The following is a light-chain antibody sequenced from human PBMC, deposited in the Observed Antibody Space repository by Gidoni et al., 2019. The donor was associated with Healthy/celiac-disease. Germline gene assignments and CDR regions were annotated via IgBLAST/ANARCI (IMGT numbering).Light chain of an antibody. CDR1: SSDVGCYNY. J-gene: IGLJ2*01. CDR2: DVS. Sequence: QSALTQPASVSGAHGPSITISCTGTSSDVGCYNYVSWYQQHPGKALKLIIYDVSNRPSGVSNRFSCSRSGNTASLTISGLQAEDEADYYCSSYTSSSTSVVFGGGTKLTVL. V-gene: IGLV2-14*01. CDR3: SSYTSSSTSVV.